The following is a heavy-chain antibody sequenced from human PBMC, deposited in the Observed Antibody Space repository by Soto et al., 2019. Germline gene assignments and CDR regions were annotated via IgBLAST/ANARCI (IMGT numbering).Heavy chain of an antibody. CDR3: VKHSKYHLDSSFDS. CDR1: GYTFTSYD. V-gene: IGHV1-8*01. J-gene: IGHJ4*02. CDR2: MNPNSGNT. D-gene: IGHD3-22*01. Sequence: ASVKVSCKASGYTFTSYDINWVRQATGQGLEWMGWMNPNSGNTGYAQKFQGRVTMTRNTSIRTAYMELRSLTSEDTAMYYCVKHSKYHLDSSFDSWGQGTLVTVSS.